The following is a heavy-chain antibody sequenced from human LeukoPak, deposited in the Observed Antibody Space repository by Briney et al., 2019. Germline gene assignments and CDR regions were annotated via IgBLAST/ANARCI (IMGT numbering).Heavy chain of an antibody. Sequence: SETLSLTCAVSGGSISSSNWWSWVRQPPGKGLEWIGEIYHSGSTNYNPSLKSRVTISVDTSKNQFSLKLSSVTATDTAVYYCARVRHLWLRAFDYWGQGTLVTVSS. CDR1: GGSISSSNW. J-gene: IGHJ4*02. CDR3: ARVRHLWLRAFDY. V-gene: IGHV4-4*02. D-gene: IGHD5-18*01. CDR2: IYHSGST.